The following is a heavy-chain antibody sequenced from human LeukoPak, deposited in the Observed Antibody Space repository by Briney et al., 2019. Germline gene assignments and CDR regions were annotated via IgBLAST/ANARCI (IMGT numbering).Heavy chain of an antibody. CDR2: INGDGRNI. V-gene: IGHV3-74*01. J-gene: IGHJ3*02. CDR3: ARDRSDQLPRLRAFDI. D-gene: IGHD2-2*01. Sequence: GGSLRLSCAASGFTFSSYAMHWVRQDPRKGLVWVSRINGDGRNINYADSVRGRFTISRDNAKNSLYLQMNSLRAEDTAVYYCARDRSDQLPRLRAFDIWGQGTMVTVSS. CDR1: GFTFSSYA.